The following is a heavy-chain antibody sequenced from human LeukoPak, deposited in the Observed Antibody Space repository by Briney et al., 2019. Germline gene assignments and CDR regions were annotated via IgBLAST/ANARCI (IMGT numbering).Heavy chain of an antibody. Sequence: GGSLRLSCAASGFTFSTYEMNWVRQAPGKGLEWLSYISSSGNSMCYADSVKGRFTVSRDNAKKSLYLQMNSLRAEDTAVYYCARVFTSGFDPWGQGTLVTVST. CDR3: ARVFTSGFDP. D-gene: IGHD2/OR15-2a*01. V-gene: IGHV3-48*03. CDR2: ISSSGNSM. J-gene: IGHJ5*02. CDR1: GFTFSTYE.